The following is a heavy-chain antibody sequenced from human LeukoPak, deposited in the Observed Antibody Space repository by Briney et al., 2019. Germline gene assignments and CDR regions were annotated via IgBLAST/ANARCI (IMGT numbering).Heavy chain of an antibody. CDR2: IIPIFGTA. CDR1: GGTFSSYA. D-gene: IGHD2-2*01. CDR3: ASSSPLSSSPFDY. J-gene: IGHJ4*02. V-gene: IGHV1-69*01. Sequence: ASVKVSCKASGGTFSSYAISWVRQAPGQGLECMGGIIPIFGTANYAQKFQGRVTITADESTSTAYMELSSLRSEDTAVYYCASSSPLSSSPFDYWGQGTLVTVSS.